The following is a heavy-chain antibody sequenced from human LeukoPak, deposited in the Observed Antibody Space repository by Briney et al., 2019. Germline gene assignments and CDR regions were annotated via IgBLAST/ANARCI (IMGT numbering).Heavy chain of an antibody. J-gene: IGHJ4*02. Sequence: PGGSLRLSCAASGFTFSSSEMHWVRQAPGKGLEWVSCISTGGSTIYNADSVKGRFTASRDNARNSLYLQMKSLRDEDTAVYYCARDGPGYSFDHWGQGTLVTVSS. CDR3: ARDGPGYSFDH. CDR1: GFTFSSSE. D-gene: IGHD5-18*01. V-gene: IGHV3-48*03. CDR2: ISTGGSTI.